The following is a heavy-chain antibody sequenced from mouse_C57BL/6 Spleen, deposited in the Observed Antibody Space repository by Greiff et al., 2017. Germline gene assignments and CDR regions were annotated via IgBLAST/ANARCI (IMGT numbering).Heavy chain of an antibody. V-gene: IGHV1-81*01. CDR1: GYTFTSYG. Sequence: QVHVKQSGAELARPGASVKLSCKASGYTFTSYGISWVKQRTGQGLEWIGEIYPRSGNTYYNEKFKGKATLTADKSSSTAYMELRSLTSEDSAVYFCARVPLDYYGSSSFAYWGQGTLVTVSA. CDR2: IYPRSGNT. D-gene: IGHD1-1*01. J-gene: IGHJ3*01. CDR3: ARVPLDYYGSSSFAY.